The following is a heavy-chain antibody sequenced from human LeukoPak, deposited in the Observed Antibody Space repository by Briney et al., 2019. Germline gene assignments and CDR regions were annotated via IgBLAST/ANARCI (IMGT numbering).Heavy chain of an antibody. CDR1: GFTFSSYA. J-gene: IGHJ3*02. CDR3: ANLDYGDFDAFDI. V-gene: IGHV3-23*01. CDR2: ISGSGGST. Sequence: GGSLRLSCAASGFTFSSYAMSWVRQAPGKGLEWVSAISGSGGSTYYADSVKGRFTISRDNSKNTLYLQMNSLSAEDTAVYYCANLDYGDFDAFDIWGQGTMVTVSS. D-gene: IGHD4-17*01.